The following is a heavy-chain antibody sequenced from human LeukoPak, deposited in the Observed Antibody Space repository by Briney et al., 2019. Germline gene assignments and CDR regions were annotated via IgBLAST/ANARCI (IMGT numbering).Heavy chain of an antibody. CDR2: ISYDGSNK. CDR3: ARDPSGSYRQDAFDI. D-gene: IGHD1-26*01. Sequence: PGRSLRLSCAASGFTFSSYGMHWVRQAPGKGLEWVAVISYDGSNKYYADSVKGRFTISRDNSKNTLYLQMNSLRAEDTAVYYCARDPSGSYRQDAFDIWGQGTMVTVSS. J-gene: IGHJ3*02. V-gene: IGHV3-30*19. CDR1: GFTFSSYG.